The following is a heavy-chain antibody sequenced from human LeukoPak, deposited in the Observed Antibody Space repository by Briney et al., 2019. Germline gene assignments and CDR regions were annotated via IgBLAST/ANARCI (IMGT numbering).Heavy chain of an antibody. D-gene: IGHD6-13*01. J-gene: IGHJ5*02. V-gene: IGHV1-2*02. CDR3: ARGGIAAAGTYWFDP. CDR2: INPNSGGT. CDR1: GYTFTGYY. Sequence: GASVKVSCKASGYTFTGYYMHWVRQAPGQGLEWMGWINPNSGGTNYAQKFQGRVTMTRNTSISTAYMELSSLRSEDTAVYYCARGGIAAAGTYWFDPWGQGTLVTVSS.